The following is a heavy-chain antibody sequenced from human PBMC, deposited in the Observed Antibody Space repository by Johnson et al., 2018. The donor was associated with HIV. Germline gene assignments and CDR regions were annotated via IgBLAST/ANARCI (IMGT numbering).Heavy chain of an antibody. V-gene: IGHV3-7*01. CDR1: GFTFRNYW. J-gene: IGHJ3*01. D-gene: IGHD1-1*01. CDR3: ASSSLRNEGGWGAFDV. Sequence: EVQLVESGGGLVQPGGSLRLSCAASGFTFRNYWMNWVRQAPGKGLEWVANIKQDGSETYYVESVKGRFTISRDNAKNSLYLQMNSLRAEDTAVYYCASSSLRNEGGWGAFDVWGQGTMVTVSS. CDR2: IKQDGSET.